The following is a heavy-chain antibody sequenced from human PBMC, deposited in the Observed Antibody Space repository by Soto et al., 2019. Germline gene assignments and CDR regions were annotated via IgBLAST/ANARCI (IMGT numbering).Heavy chain of an antibody. CDR1: GDSVRSGSYY. CDR3: ARLRGWYYGMDV. CDR2: IYYSGST. V-gene: IGHV4-61*01. D-gene: IGHD4-17*01. J-gene: IGHJ6*02. Sequence: PSGTLSLTCTVSGDSVRSGSYYWSWIRQPPGKGLEWIGYIYYSGSTNYNPSLKSRVTISVDTSKNQFSLKLSSVTAADTAVYYCARLRGWYYGMDVWGQGTTVTVSS.